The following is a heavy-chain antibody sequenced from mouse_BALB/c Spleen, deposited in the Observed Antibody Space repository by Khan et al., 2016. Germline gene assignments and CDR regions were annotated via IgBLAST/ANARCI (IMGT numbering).Heavy chain of an antibody. CDR1: GFNIKDTY. CDR2: IDPANGNT. Sequence: VQLQQSGAEPVKPGASVKLSCTASGFNIKDTYMHWVKQRPEQGLEWIGRIDPANGNTKYDPKFQGKATIIVDTSSNTAYQQLSSLTSEDTAVYYCARWYDGYWGQGTTLTVSS. D-gene: IGHD2-14*01. V-gene: IGHV14-3*02. J-gene: IGHJ2*01. CDR3: ARWYDGY.